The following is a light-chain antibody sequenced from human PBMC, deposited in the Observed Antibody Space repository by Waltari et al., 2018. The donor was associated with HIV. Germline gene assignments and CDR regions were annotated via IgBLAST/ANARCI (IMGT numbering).Light chain of an antibody. Sequence: SYELTQPPSVSVSPGQTANITCSGDKLGDKYVCWYQQKSGQSPVLVIYQDKRRPSGIPERFSGSNSGNTATLIISGTQAMDEADYYCQAWDGFTVFGGGTKLTVL. V-gene: IGLV3-1*01. CDR2: QDK. J-gene: IGLJ2*01. CDR3: QAWDGFTV. CDR1: KLGDKY.